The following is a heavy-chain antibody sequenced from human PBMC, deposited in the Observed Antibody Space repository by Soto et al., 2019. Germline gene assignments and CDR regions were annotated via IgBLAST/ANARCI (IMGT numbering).Heavy chain of an antibody. CDR2: INHSGST. J-gene: IGHJ6*03. V-gene: IGHV4-34*01. CDR3: ANSIAARPRYYYYMDV. CDR1: GGSFSGYY. Sequence: SETLSLTCAVYGGSFSGYYWSWIRQPPGKGLEWIGEINHSGSTNYNPSLKSRVTISVDTSKNQFSLKLSSVTAADTAVYYCANSIAARPRYYYYMDVWGKGTTVTVSS. D-gene: IGHD6-6*01.